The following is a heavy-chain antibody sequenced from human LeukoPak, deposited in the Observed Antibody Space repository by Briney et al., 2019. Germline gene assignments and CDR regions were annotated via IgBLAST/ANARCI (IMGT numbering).Heavy chain of an antibody. Sequence: RPGGSLRLSCAASGFTFSSYAMSWVRQAPGKGLEWVSAISGSGGSTYYADSVKGRFTISRDNSKNTLYLQMNSLGAEDTAVYYCAKELFSSSWYSPYYYYGMDVWGQGTTVTVSS. CDR1: GFTFSSYA. CDR3: AKELFSSSWYSPYYYYGMDV. D-gene: IGHD6-13*01. V-gene: IGHV3-23*01. CDR2: ISGSGGST. J-gene: IGHJ6*02.